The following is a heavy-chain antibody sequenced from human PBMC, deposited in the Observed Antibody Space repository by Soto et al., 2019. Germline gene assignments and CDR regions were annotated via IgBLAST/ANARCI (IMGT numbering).Heavy chain of an antibody. J-gene: IGHJ4*02. CDR2: ISRSGDST. V-gene: IGHV3-23*01. CDR3: AKTDKFNPQSSGWANRFDY. Sequence: EVQLLESGGGLIQPGGSLRLSCAASGFTCSSYAMTWVRQAPGKGLEWVSTISRSGDSTYYRDSVKGRFTISRDNSKNTAYLQMNSLRAEDTAGYYCAKTDKFNPQSSGWANRFDYCGQGTLVTVSS. D-gene: IGHD6-19*01. CDR1: GFTCSSYA.